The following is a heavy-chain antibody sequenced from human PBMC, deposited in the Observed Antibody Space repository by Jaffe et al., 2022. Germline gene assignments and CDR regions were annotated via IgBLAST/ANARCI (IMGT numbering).Heavy chain of an antibody. CDR1: GFTFGDYA. Sequence: EVQLVESGGGLVQPGRSLRLSCTASGFTFGDYAMSWFRQAPGKGLEWVGFIRSKAYGGTTEYAASVKGRFTISRDDSKSIAYLQMNSLKTEDTAVYYCTRGVREPNDFWSGYYYYYYYMDVWGKGTTVTVSS. J-gene: IGHJ6*03. D-gene: IGHD3-3*01. CDR3: TRGVREPNDFWSGYYYYYYYMDV. CDR2: IRSKAYGGTT. V-gene: IGHV3-49*03.